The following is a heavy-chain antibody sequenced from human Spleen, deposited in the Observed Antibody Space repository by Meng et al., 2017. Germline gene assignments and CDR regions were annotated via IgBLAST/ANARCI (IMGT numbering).Heavy chain of an antibody. J-gene: IGHJ4*02. D-gene: IGHD2/OR15-2a*01. CDR2: IYLSGST. V-gene: IGHV4-4*02. CDR3: TKNDVYGLGY. Sequence: QMQLQESGAGLVKLSGTLSLTCAVTGASISSDNWCSWVRQPPGKGLEWIGEIYLSGSTNYNPSLKSRITISVDKPKNQSSLTVSSVTAADTAVYYCTKNDVYGLGYWGQGTLVTASS. CDR1: GASISSDNW.